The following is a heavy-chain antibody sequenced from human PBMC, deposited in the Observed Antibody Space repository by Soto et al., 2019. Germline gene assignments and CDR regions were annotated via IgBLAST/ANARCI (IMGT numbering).Heavy chain of an antibody. J-gene: IGHJ6*02. CDR2: ISAYNGNT. CDR1: GYTFTSYG. CDR3: ARAGCSSGWYSGNYYYYYGMDV. V-gene: IGHV1-18*01. D-gene: IGHD6-19*01. Sequence: QVQLVQSGAEVKKPGASVKVSCKASGYTFTSYGISWVRQAPGQGLEWMGWISAYNGNTNYAQKLQGRVTMTTDTSTSTAYMELRSLRSDDTAVYYCARAGCSSGWYSGNYYYYYGMDVWGQGTTVTVSS.